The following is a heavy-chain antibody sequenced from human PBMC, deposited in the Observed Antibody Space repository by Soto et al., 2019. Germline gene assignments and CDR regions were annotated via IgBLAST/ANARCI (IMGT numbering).Heavy chain of an antibody. CDR1: GFTFSSYA. CDR2: ISGSGGST. CDR3: AKDQGTITYSSGWYGY. J-gene: IGHJ4*02. Sequence: GGSLRLSCAASGFTFSSYAMSWVRQAPGKGLEWVSAISGSGGSTYYADSVKGRFTISRDNSKNTLYLQMNSLRAEDTAVYYCAKDQGTITYSSGWYGYWGQGTLVTVSS. D-gene: IGHD6-19*01. V-gene: IGHV3-23*01.